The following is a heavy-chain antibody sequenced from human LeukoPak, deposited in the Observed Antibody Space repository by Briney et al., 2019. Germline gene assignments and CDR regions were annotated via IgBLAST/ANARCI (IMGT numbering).Heavy chain of an antibody. CDR1: GGSIISSSTYY. V-gene: IGHV4-39*01. CDR2: VYHRGNN. CDR3: ARRFLYCGGDCPYWYFDL. D-gene: IGHD2-21*02. J-gene: IGHJ2*01. Sequence: PSETLSLTCTVSGGSIISSSTYYWGWIRQPPGKGLEWIGGVYHRGNNFYNPSLKSRVTISVDTSKNQFSLKLTSVTAADTAVYYCARRFLYCGGDCPYWYFDLWGRGTLVTVSS.